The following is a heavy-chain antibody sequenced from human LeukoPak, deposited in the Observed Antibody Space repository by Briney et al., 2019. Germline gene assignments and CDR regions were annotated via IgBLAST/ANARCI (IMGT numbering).Heavy chain of an antibody. D-gene: IGHD6-25*01. CDR1: GFTFRNYG. V-gene: IGHV3-30*18. J-gene: IGHJ1*01. CDR3: AKEPNAYSSGWYFQD. CDR2: ISHDGTTT. Sequence: PGRSLRLSCVTSGFTFRNYGMQWVRQAPGKGLEWVAVISHDGTTTFYADSVKGRFTISRGNPKNTLDLQMDSLRAEDTAVYFCAKEPNAYSSGWYFQDWGQGTLVTVSS.